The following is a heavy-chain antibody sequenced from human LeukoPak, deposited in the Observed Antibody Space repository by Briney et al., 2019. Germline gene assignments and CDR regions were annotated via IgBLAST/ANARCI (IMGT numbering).Heavy chain of an antibody. J-gene: IGHJ4*02. CDR1: GFTVSSNY. Sequence: PGGSLRLSCVASGFTVSSNYMTWVRQAPGKGLEWVSVIYTGGTPYYADSVKGRFTTSRDISKNTVYLQMNSLRVEDTAVYFCARGAAPGPTLGLDYWGQETLVTVSS. CDR3: ARGAAPGPTLGLDY. D-gene: IGHD6-13*01. CDR2: IYTGGTP. V-gene: IGHV3-53*01.